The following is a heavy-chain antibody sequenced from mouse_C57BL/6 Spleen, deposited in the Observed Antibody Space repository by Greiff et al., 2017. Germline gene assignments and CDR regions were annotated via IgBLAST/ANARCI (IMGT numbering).Heavy chain of an antibody. D-gene: IGHD1-1*01. CDR1: GYSITSGYD. J-gene: IGHJ1*03. CDR3: ARENYEDWYFDV. Sequence: EVMLVESGPGMVKPSQSLSLTCTVTGYSITSGYDWHWIRHFPGNKLEWMGYISYSGSTNYNPSLKSRISITHDTSKNHFFLKLNSVTTEDTATYYCARENYEDWYFDVWGTGTTVTVSS. CDR2: ISYSGST. V-gene: IGHV3-1*01.